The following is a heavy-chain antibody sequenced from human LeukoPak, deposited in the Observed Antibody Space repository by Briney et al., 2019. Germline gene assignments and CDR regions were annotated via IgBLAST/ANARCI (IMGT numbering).Heavy chain of an antibody. CDR2: IYYSGST. Sequence: PSETLSLTCTVSGGSISSYYWSWIRQPPGKGLEWIGYIYYSGSTNYNPSLKSRVTISVDTSKNQFSLKLSSVTAADTAVYYCARDLRGFDPWGRGTLVTVSS. J-gene: IGHJ5*02. CDR1: GGSISSYY. V-gene: IGHV4-59*01. CDR3: ARDLRGFDP.